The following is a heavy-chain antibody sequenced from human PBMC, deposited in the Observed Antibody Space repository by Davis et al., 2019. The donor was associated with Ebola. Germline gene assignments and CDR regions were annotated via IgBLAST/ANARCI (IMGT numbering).Heavy chain of an antibody. CDR3: AKVQVGYCSSTSCSDY. J-gene: IGHJ4*02. CDR1: GITFSNFA. Sequence: GESLKISCAAPGITFSNFAMSWVRQAPGKGLEWVSAISGRRPYTYYIDSVKGRFTISRDDSKNTLYLQMNSLRAEDTAVYYCAKVQVGYCSSTSCSDYWGQGTLVTVSS. D-gene: IGHD2-2*01. V-gene: IGHV3-23*01. CDR2: ISGRRPYT.